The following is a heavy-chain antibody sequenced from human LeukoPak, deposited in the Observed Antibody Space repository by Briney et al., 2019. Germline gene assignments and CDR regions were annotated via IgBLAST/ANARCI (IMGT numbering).Heavy chain of an antibody. Sequence: GGSLRLSCAASGFTFSSYWMHWVRHAPGKGLVWVSRINSDGSSTSYADSVKGRFTIPRDNAKNTLYLQMNSLRAEDTAVYYCARALQAIVVVPAAIGYWGQGTLVTVSS. CDR1: GFTFSSYW. CDR2: INSDGSST. D-gene: IGHD2-2*02. V-gene: IGHV3-74*01. J-gene: IGHJ4*02. CDR3: ARALQAIVVVPAAIGY.